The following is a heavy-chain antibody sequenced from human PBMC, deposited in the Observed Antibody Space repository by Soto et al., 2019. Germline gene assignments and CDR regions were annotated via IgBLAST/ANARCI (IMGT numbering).Heavy chain of an antibody. V-gene: IGHV2-5*01. CDR3: AHSYDFWSGSSAYYYYYYGMDV. D-gene: IGHD3-3*01. CDR1: GFSLSTSGVG. J-gene: IGHJ6*02. CDR2: IYWNDDK. Sequence: SGPTLVKPTQTLTLTCTFSGFSLSTSGVGVGWIRQPPGKALEWLALIYWNDDKRYSPSLKSRLTITKDTSKNQVVLTMTNMDPVDTATYYCAHSYDFWSGSSAYYYYYYGMDVWGQGTTVTVSS.